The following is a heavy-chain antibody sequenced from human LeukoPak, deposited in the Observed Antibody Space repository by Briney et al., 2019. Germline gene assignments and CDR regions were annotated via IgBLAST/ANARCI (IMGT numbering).Heavy chain of an antibody. D-gene: IGHD3-3*01. CDR3: ARGPLYDFWSGPLDYSMDV. CDR2: IYTSGST. CDR1: GGSISSYY. V-gene: IGHV4-4*07. Sequence: SETLSLTCTVSGGSISSYYWSWIRQPAGKGLEWIGRIYTSGSTNYNPSLQSRVTMSVDTSKNQFSLKLSSVTAADTAVYYSARGPLYDFWSGPLDYSMDVWGQGTTVTVSS. J-gene: IGHJ6*02.